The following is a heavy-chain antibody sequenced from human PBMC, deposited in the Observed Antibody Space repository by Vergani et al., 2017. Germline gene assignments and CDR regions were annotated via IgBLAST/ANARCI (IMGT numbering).Heavy chain of an antibody. D-gene: IGHD3-22*01. CDR2: ISGSGGST. Sequence: VQLLESGGGLVQPGGSLRLSCAASGFTFSSYAMSWVRQAPGKGLEWVSAISGSGGSTYYADPVKCRFTISRDNSKNTLYLQMNSLRAEDTAVYYCIGSSGYYGYWGQGTLVTVSS. CDR3: IGSSGYYGY. CDR1: GFTFSSYA. V-gene: IGHV3-23*01. J-gene: IGHJ4*02.